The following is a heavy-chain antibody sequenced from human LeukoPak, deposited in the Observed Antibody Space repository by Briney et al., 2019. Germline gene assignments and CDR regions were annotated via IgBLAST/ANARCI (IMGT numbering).Heavy chain of an antibody. CDR3: ARAGIAVAGLDY. J-gene: IGHJ4*02. CDR1: GYTFTSYY. CDR2: IWYDGSNK. Sequence: SCKASGYTFTSYYMHWVRQAPGKGLEWVAVIWYDGSNKYYADSVKGRFTISRDNSKNTLYLQMNSLRAEDTAVYYCARAGIAVAGLDYWGQGTLVTVSS. V-gene: IGHV3-33*01. D-gene: IGHD6-19*01.